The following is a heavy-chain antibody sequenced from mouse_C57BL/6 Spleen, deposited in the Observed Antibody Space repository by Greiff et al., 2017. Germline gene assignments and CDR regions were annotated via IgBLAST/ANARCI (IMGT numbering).Heavy chain of an antibody. D-gene: IGHD1-1*01. J-gene: IGHJ1*03. CDR2: IYPGDGDT. Sequence: VKVVESGAELVKPGASVKISCKASGYAFSSYWMNWVKQRPGKGLEWIGQIYPGDGDTNYNGKFKGKATLTADKSSSTAYMQLSSLTSEDSAVYFCARAGEYGSSYGPYWYFDVWGTGTTVTVSS. CDR1: GYAFSSYW. CDR3: ARAGEYGSSYGPYWYFDV. V-gene: IGHV1-80*01.